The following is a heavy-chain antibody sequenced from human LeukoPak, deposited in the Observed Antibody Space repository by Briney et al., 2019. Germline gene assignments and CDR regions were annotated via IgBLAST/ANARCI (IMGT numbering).Heavy chain of an antibody. D-gene: IGHD6-13*01. CDR1: GFTFSSYG. CDR2: ISYDGSNK. CDR3: AKDEEYSSSWTHLDY. J-gene: IGHJ4*02. Sequence: GGSLGLSCAASGFTFSSYGMHWVRKAPGKGLEGVAVISYDGSNKYYADSVKGRFTISRDNSKNTLYLQMNSLRAEDTAVYYCAKDEEYSSSWTHLDYWGQGTLVTVSS. V-gene: IGHV3-30*18.